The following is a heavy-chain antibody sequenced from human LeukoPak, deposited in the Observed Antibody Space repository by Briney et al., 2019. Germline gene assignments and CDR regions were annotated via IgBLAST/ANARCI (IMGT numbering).Heavy chain of an antibody. D-gene: IGHD5-18*01. CDR2: IRYDARNI. J-gene: IGHJ4*02. V-gene: IGHV3-30*02. CDR1: GFTFSNYG. CDR3: AKDIYSYGELDY. Sequence: GGSLRLSCAASGFTFSNYGMHWVRQAPGKGLEWVAFIRYDARNIYYADSVKGRFIISRDNSKNTPYLQMNSLRTEDTAFYYCAKDIYSYGELDYWGQGTLVAVSS.